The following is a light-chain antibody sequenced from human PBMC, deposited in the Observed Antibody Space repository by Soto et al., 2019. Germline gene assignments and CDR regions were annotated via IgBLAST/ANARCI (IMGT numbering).Light chain of an antibody. CDR3: QQYNSYFWT. CDR1: QGISSY. CDR2: AAS. Sequence: IQLTQSPSSLSASVGDRVTITCGASQGISSYLAWYQQKPGKAPKLLIYAASTLQSGVPSRFSGSGSGTEFTLTISSLQPDDFAIYYCQQYNSYFWTFGQGTKVDIK. J-gene: IGKJ1*01. V-gene: IGKV1-9*01.